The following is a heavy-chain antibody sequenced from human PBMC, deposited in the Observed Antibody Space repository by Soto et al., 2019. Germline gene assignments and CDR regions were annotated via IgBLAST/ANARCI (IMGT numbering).Heavy chain of an antibody. J-gene: IGHJ4*02. CDR3: ARDKGGKDTARDTFDY. V-gene: IGHV1-69*12. D-gene: IGHD5-18*01. CDR1: GGTFSSYA. CDR2: IIPIFGTA. Sequence: QVQLVQSGAEVKKPGSSVKVSCKASGGTFSSYAISWVRQAPGQGLEWMGGIIPIFGTANYAQKFQGRVTITADESTSXAYMELSSLRSEDTAVYYCARDKGGKDTARDTFDYWGQGTLVTVSS.